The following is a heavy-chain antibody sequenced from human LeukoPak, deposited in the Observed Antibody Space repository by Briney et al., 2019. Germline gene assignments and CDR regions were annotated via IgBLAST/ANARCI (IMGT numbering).Heavy chain of an antibody. D-gene: IGHD1-7*01. CDR1: GGSISSGSYY. Sequence: SQTLSLTCTVSGGSISSGSYYWSWIRQPAGKGLEWIGRIYTSGSTNYNPSLKSRVTISVDTSKNQFSLELSSVTAADTAVYYCARTGGNYVAKIDYWGQGTLVTVSS. J-gene: IGHJ4*02. V-gene: IGHV4-61*02. CDR3: ARTGGNYVAKIDY. CDR2: IYTSGST.